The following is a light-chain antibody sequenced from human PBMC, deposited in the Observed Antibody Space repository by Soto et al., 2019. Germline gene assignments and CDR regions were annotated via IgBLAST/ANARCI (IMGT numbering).Light chain of an antibody. V-gene: IGKV3-20*01. CDR1: QSVRSSY. Sequence: EIVLTQSPGTLSLSPGGRATLSCRASQSVRSSYLAWYQQRPGQAPRLLIFGASFRATGIPDRFSGSGSGTDFTLTISRLEPEDFAVYYCQHYGIPLTFGGGTKVDIK. CDR3: QHYGIPLT. J-gene: IGKJ4*01. CDR2: GAS.